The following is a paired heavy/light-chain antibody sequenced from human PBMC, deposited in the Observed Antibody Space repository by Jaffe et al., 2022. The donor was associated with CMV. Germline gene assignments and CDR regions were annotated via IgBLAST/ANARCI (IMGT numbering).Light chain of an antibody. Sequence: QSALTQPASVSGSPGQSITISCTGTSSDVGGYNYVSWYQQHPGKAPKLMLYDVSTRPSGVPNRFSGSKSGNTASLTISGLQSEDEADYYCSSYTRTSSLVFGGGTKVTVL. J-gene: IGLJ3*02. CDR3: SSYTRTSSLV. CDR2: DVS. CDR1: SSDVGGYNY. V-gene: IGLV2-14*03.
Heavy chain of an antibody. CDR3: ARNLRGHYRWLDP. J-gene: IGHJ5*02. D-gene: IGHD3-16*01. V-gene: IGHV3-48*03. CDR1: GFIFSSYE. CDR2: ISGDGLKI. Sequence: EEQVVESGGGLVQPGGSLRLSCAASGFIFSSYEMNWVRQAPGKGLEWVSFISGDGLKIYYADSVRGRFTISRDNAKNSLYLQMNTLRAEDTAVYYCARNLRGHYRWLDPWGQGTLVTVSS.